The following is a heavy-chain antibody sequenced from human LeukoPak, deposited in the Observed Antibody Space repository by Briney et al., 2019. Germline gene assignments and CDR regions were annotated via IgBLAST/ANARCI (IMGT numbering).Heavy chain of an antibody. Sequence: GGSLRLSCVASGFTFRSYGIHWVRQAPGKGLEWLAFIWYDEITKDYADSVKGRFTISRDNSKSTLFLQMNNLRAEDTAVYYCASVAAAGTPFDSWGQGTLVTVSS. CDR1: GFTFRSYG. CDR2: IWYDEITK. V-gene: IGHV3-33*01. D-gene: IGHD6-13*01. CDR3: ASVAAAGTPFDS. J-gene: IGHJ4*02.